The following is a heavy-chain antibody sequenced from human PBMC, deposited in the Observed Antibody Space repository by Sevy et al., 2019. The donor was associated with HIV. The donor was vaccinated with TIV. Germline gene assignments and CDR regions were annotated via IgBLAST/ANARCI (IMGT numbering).Heavy chain of an antibody. J-gene: IGHJ6*02. CDR3: STSVTSRSDRQYFHPLDV. CDR2: IIPRIRSS. V-gene: IGHV1-69*08. Sequence: ASVKVSCKASGGAFRSHIFNWVRQAPGQWLEWMGRIIPRIRSSNHIVKFQGRLTITADDSMSTVFMKLSGLRSDDTAVYYCSTSVTSRSDRQYFHPLDVWGRGTTVTVSS. D-gene: IGHD3-9*01. CDR1: GGAFRSHI.